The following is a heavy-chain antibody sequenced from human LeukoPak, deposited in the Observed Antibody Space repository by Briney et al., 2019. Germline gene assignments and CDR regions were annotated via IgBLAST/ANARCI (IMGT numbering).Heavy chain of an antibody. CDR1: GYTFTGYY. D-gene: IGHD3-10*01. Sequence: ASVKVSCKASGYTFTGYYMHWVRQAPGQGLEWMGWINPNSGGTNNAQKFQGRVTMTRDTSISTAYMDLSRLRSDDTAVYYCAREVFPAYSGSGLTVDYWGQGTLVTVSS. V-gene: IGHV1-2*02. CDR3: AREVFPAYSGSGLTVDY. J-gene: IGHJ4*02. CDR2: INPNSGGT.